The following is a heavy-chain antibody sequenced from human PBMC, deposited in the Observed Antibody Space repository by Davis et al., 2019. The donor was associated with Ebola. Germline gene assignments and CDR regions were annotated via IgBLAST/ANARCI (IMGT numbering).Heavy chain of an antibody. CDR2: IHSNGIT. Sequence: PGGSLRLSCNVSGDAITNYYWSWIRLPAGKGLEWIGRIHSNGITNYNPSLRSRVTMSLDTSRNQFSLRLTSLTAADTALYYCARASVMTAVTTFDSWGQGTLVTVSS. D-gene: IGHD4-17*01. CDR3: ARASVMTAVTTFDS. CDR1: GDAITNYY. J-gene: IGHJ4*02. V-gene: IGHV4-4*07.